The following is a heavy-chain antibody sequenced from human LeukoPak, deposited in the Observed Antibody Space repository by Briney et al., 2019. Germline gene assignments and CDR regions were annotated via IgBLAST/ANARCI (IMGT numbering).Heavy chain of an antibody. V-gene: IGHV3-53*01. J-gene: IGHJ4*02. CDR1: GFTVSSNY. Sequence: PGGSLRLSCAASGFTVSSNYMSWVRQAPGKGLEWVSVIYSGGSTYYADSVKGRFTISRDNSKNTLYLQMNSLRAEDTAVYYCAKPSTGYSSGWYGYYFDYWGQGTLVTVSS. CDR3: AKPSTGYSSGWYGYYFDY. D-gene: IGHD6-19*01. CDR2: IYSGGST.